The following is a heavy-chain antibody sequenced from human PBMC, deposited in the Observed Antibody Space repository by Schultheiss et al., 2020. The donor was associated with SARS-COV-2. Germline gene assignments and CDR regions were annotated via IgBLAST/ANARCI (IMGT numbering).Heavy chain of an antibody. V-gene: IGHV3-23*01. J-gene: IGHJ6*02. CDR1: GFTFSSYA. Sequence: GGSLRLSCAASGFTFSSYAMSWVRQAPGKGLEWVSAISGSGSTIYYADSVKGRFTISRDNSKNTLYLQMNSLRAEDTAVYYCARGSGSYLGIPYYGMDVWGQGTTVTVSS. D-gene: IGHD1-26*01. CDR3: ARGSGSYLGIPYYGMDV. CDR2: ISGSGSTI.